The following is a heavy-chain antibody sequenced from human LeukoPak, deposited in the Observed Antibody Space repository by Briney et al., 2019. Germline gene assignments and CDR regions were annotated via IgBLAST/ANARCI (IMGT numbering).Heavy chain of an antibody. D-gene: IGHD2-2*01. V-gene: IGHV3-66*01. CDR1: GFTVSSNY. CDR2: IYSGGGT. J-gene: IGHJ4*02. Sequence: GGSLRLSCAASGFTVSSNYMSWVRQAPGKGVEWVSLIYSGGGTYYADSVKGRFSISRDDSKNMVYLQMNTLRVEDTAVYYCARLIVVIPAATRDHWGQGTLVTVSS. CDR3: ARLIVVIPAATRDH.